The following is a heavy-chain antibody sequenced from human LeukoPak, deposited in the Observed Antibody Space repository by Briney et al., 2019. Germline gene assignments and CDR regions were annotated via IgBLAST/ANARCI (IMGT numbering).Heavy chain of an antibody. CDR3: ARDRGGARPLRATSFDP. Sequence: ASVKVSCKASGYTFTGYYMHWVRQAPGQGLEWMGWINPNSGGTNYAQKFQGRVTMTRDTSISTAYMELSRLRSDDTAVYYCARDRGGARPLRATSFDPWGQGTLVTVSS. J-gene: IGHJ5*02. V-gene: IGHV1-2*02. CDR2: INPNSGGT. D-gene: IGHD6-6*01. CDR1: GYTFTGYY.